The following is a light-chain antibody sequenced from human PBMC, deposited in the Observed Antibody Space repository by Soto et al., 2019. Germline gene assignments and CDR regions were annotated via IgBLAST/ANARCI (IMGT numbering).Light chain of an antibody. CDR2: GAS. CDR3: QQYNNWPLGT. V-gene: IGKV3-15*01. CDR1: QTVGDN. Sequence: ETAMTQSPVTLSLSPGERATLSCRAGQTVGDNVAWYRQKPGQPPSLLIYGASTRAPGVPARFSGSGSGTDFILTISSLQSEDFGFYYCQQYNNWPLGTFGQGTRVEI. J-gene: IGKJ1*01.